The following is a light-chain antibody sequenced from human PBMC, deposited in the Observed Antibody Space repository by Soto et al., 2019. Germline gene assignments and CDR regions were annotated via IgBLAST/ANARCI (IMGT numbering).Light chain of an antibody. Sequence: QSLLTKPASVSGSPGQSISIPCNGTSSDVGAFNYVSWYQHHPGKAPQLIIYDVTSRPSGVSNRFSASKSGNTASLTISGLQAEDEADYYCSSYTTRNTEVFGTGTKVTVL. CDR2: DVT. CDR3: SSYTTRNTEV. CDR1: SSDVGAFNY. J-gene: IGLJ1*01. V-gene: IGLV2-14*03.